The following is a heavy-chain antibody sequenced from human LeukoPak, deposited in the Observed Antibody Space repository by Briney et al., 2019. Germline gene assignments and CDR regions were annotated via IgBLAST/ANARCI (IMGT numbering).Heavy chain of an antibody. Sequence: GGSLRLSCAASGFIFSHYGMHWVRQAPGKGLEWVAVIWSDGSNRFYAGSVKGRFTISRDNSQNTVFLQMNSLRVEDTAMYYCSRDAQRGFDYSNSLEYWGHGTLVTVSS. V-gene: IGHV3-33*01. D-gene: IGHD4-11*01. CDR1: GFIFSHYG. CDR3: SRDAQRGFDYSNSLEY. CDR2: IWSDGSNR. J-gene: IGHJ4*01.